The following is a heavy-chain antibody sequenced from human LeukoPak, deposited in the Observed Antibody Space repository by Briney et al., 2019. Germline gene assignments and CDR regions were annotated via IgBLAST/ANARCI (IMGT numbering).Heavy chain of an antibody. V-gene: IGHV1-18*01. CDR2: ISPYNAKT. J-gene: IGHJ5*02. CDR3: ARAPSSWGIFER. D-gene: IGHD3-16*01. CDR1: GYTFTSYG. Sequence: ASVKVSCKASGYTFTSYGISWVRQAPGQGLEWMGWISPYNAKTNYAQKLQGRVTMTTDTSTSTADMELSSLRSDDTAVYYCARAPSSWGIFERWGQGTLVTVSS.